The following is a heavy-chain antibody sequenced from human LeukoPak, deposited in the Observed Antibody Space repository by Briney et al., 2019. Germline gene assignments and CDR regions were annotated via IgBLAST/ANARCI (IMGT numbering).Heavy chain of an antibody. CDR2: ISYDGSNK. CDR3: ARAGGNYYMDV. J-gene: IGHJ6*03. V-gene: IGHV3-30*19. D-gene: IGHD3-16*01. Sequence: PRGSLRLSCAASGFTFSNYDMHWVRQAPGKGLEWVAVISYDGSNKYYADSVKGRFTISRDNSKNTLYLQMNSLRAEDTAVYYCARAGGNYYMDVWGKGTTVTVSS. CDR1: GFTFSNYD.